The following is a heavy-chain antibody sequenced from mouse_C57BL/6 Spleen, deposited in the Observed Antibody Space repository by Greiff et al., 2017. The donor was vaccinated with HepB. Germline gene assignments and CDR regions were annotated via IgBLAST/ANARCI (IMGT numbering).Heavy chain of an antibody. V-gene: IGHV3-6*01. CDR3: ARGSSWYFDV. Sequence: DVQLQESGPGLVKPSQSLSLTCSVTGYSITSGYYWNWIRQFPGNKLEWMGYISYDGSNNYNPSLKNRISITRDTSKNQFFLKLNSVTTEDTATYDCARGSSWYFDVWGTGTTVTVSS. D-gene: IGHD1-1*01. CDR2: ISYDGSN. CDR1: GYSITSGYY. J-gene: IGHJ1*03.